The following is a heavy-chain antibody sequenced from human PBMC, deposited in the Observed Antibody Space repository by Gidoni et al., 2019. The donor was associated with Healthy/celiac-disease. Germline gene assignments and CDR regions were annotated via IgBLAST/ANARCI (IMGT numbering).Heavy chain of an antibody. V-gene: IGHV3-15*01. CDR2: IKSKTDGGTA. D-gene: IGHD3-22*01. CDR3: TTYYYDSSGYYPSR. J-gene: IGHJ4*02. Sequence: EVQLVESGGGLVKPGGSLRLSCAASGFTFSKAWMSWVRQAPGKGLEWVGRIKSKTDGGTADYAASVKGRFTISRDDSKNTLYLQMNSLKTEDTALYYCTTYYYDSSGYYPSRWGQGTLVTVSS. CDR1: GFTFSKAW.